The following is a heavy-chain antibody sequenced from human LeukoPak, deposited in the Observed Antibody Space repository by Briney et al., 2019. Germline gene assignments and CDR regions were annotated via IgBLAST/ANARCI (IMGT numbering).Heavy chain of an antibody. D-gene: IGHD1-26*01. CDR3: AKEGSNGDFDY. CDR2: ISYDGNNK. J-gene: IGHJ4*02. CDR1: GFTFSSYD. Sequence: GGSLRLSCAASGFTFSSYDMHWVRQAPGKGLEWVTVISYDGNNKYYGDSVKGRFTISRDNSKNTLYLKMNSLRAEDTAVYYCAKEGSNGDFDYWGQGTLVTVSS. V-gene: IGHV3-30*18.